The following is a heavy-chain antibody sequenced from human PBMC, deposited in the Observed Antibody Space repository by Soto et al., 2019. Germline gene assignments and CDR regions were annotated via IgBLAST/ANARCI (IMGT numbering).Heavy chain of an antibody. V-gene: IGHV3-30*18. CDR3: AKGDWFDP. CDR1: GFTLSNYG. J-gene: IGHJ5*02. CDR2: ISYDGSNK. Sequence: QVQLVESGGGVVQPGRSLRLSCAASGFTLSNYGIHWVRQAPGKGLEWVAVISYDGSNKYYADSVKGRFTISRDNSKNTLYLQMNSLRAEDTAVYYCAKGDWFDPWGQGTLVTVSS.